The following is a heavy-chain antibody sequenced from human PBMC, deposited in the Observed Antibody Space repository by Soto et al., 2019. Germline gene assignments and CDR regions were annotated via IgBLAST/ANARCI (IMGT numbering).Heavy chain of an antibody. J-gene: IGHJ4*02. Sequence: QVTLKESGPTLVRPTQTLTLTCTFSGFSFRTSGVGVGWIRQPPGKALEWLALIYWDDDRRYSPSLKDRVTITKDTSKSQVVLTLTNVDTADTGTYYCAHRRGSYGVVTPFNYWGQGTPVTVSS. CDR3: AHRRGSYGVVTPFNY. D-gene: IGHD3-16*01. CDR2: IYWDDDR. CDR1: GFSFRTSGVG. V-gene: IGHV2-5*02.